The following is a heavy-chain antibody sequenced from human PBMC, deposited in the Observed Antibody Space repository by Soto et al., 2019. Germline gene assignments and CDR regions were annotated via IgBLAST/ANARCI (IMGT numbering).Heavy chain of an antibody. CDR1: GASISCFY. CDR3: VRDGTKTLRDWFDP. Sequence: NPSETLSRTGTVSGASISCFYWSGMGKSAGKGLEWIGRIYATGTTDYNPSLKSRVMMSVDTSKKQFSLKLRSVTAADTAVYYCVRDGTKTLRDWFDPWGQGISVTVSA. D-gene: IGHD1-1*01. V-gene: IGHV4-4*07. CDR2: IYATGTT. J-gene: IGHJ5*02.